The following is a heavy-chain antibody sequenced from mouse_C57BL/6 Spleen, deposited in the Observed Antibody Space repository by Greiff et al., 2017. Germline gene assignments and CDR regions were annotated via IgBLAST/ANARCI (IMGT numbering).Heavy chain of an antibody. V-gene: IGHV1-69*01. CDR3: ARTGLYLHGGFAY. Sequence: QVQLKQPGAELVMPGASVKLSCKASGYTFTSYWMHWVKQRPGQGLEWIGAIDPSDSYTNYNQKFKGKSTLTVDKSSSTAYMQLSSLTSEDSAVYYCARTGLYLHGGFAYWGQGTLVTVSA. CDR1: GYTFTSYW. D-gene: IGHD2-12*01. CDR2: IDPSDSYT. J-gene: IGHJ3*01.